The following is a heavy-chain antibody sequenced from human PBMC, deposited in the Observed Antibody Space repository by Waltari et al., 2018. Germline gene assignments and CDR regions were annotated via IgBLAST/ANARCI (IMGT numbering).Heavy chain of an antibody. CDR3: AKPKLFTGGSCFFDL. D-gene: IGHD2-15*01. V-gene: IGHV3-23*04. Sequence: EVQLVESGGGLVQPGGSLRLSCAASGFTFSTYSMNWIRQAPGKGLGGVSLISGSGRTTNSADSGKCRFTISRDNSENTLYLQMNSLRVEDTTIYYCAKPKLFTGGSCFFDLWGQGPLVTVSS. J-gene: IGHJ4*02. CDR1: GFTFSTYS. CDR2: ISGSGRTT.